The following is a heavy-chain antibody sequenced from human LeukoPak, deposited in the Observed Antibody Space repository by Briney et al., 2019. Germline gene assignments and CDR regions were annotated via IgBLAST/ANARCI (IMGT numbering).Heavy chain of an antibody. CDR2: INTNTGNP. D-gene: IGHD1-7*01. CDR3: ARTNSWNYVVAFDI. CDR1: GYTFTSYA. Sequence: GASVKVSCKASGYTFTSYAMNWVRQAPGQGPEWMGWINTNTGNPTYAQGFTGRFVFSLDTSVSTAYLQISSLKAEDTAVYYCARTNSWNYVVAFDIWGQGTMVTVSS. V-gene: IGHV7-4-1*02. J-gene: IGHJ3*02.